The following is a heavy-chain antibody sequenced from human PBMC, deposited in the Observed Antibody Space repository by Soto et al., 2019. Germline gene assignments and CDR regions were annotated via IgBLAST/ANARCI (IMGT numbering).Heavy chain of an antibody. V-gene: IGHV3-49*04. J-gene: IGHJ4*02. D-gene: IGHD5-18*01. Sequence: PGGSLRLSCTTSGFTFGDYALSWVRQAPGKGLEWVGFIRRNAYGGTTDYADSVKGRFTISRDNSKNTLYLQMNSLRAEDTAVYYCARPSQGYGYIDYWGQGTLVTVSS. CDR2: IRRNAYGGTT. CDR1: GFTFGDYA. CDR3: ARPSQGYGYIDY.